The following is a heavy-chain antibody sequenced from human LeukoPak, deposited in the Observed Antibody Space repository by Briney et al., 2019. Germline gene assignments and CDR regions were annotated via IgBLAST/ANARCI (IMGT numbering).Heavy chain of an antibody. CDR1: GYTVTSYD. CDR2: MNPNSGGT. D-gene: IGHD1-26*01. Sequence: ASMKVSCKASGYTVTSYDINWVRQATGQGLEWMGWMNPNSGGTGYAQKFQGRVTMTTDTSTSTAYMELSSLISEDTAVYYCARGGAGSIGMLFQHWGQGTLVTVSS. CDR3: ARGGAGSIGMLFQH. V-gene: IGHV1-8*01. J-gene: IGHJ1*01.